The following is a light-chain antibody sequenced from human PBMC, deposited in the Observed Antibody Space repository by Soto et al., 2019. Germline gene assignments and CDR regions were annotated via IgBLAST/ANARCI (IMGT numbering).Light chain of an antibody. V-gene: IGLV2-14*01. CDR2: DVS. Sequence: QSALTQPASVSGSPGQSITISCTGTSSDVGGYNYVSWYQQHPGKAPKLMIYDVSNRPSGVSNRFSGSKSGNTASLTISGRQAEDEAYYYCSSYTSSSTLYVFGTGTKLTVL. J-gene: IGLJ1*01. CDR1: SSDVGGYNY. CDR3: SSYTSSSTLYV.